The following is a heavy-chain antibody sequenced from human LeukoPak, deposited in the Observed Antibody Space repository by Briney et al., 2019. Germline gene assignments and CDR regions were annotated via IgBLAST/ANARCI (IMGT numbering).Heavy chain of an antibody. CDR1: GYSFTAYY. D-gene: IGHD5-18*01. CDR3: ARPYSRPSIDGFDI. CDR2: INPDRGDS. J-gene: IGHJ3*02. V-gene: IGHV1-2*02. Sequence: GASVKVSCKTSGYSFTAYYIVWVRQAPGQGLEWMGWINPDRGDSNFEQKFQGRISMTRDTPISTAYLELSSLTSDDTALYYCARPYSRPSIDGFDIWGQGTMVTVSS.